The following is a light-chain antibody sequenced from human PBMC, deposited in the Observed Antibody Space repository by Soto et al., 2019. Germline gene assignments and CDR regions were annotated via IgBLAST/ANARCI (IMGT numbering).Light chain of an antibody. CDR2: KTS. CDR3: QQYNSNPLT. J-gene: IGKJ4*01. V-gene: IGKV1-5*03. CDR1: QSFSTW. Sequence: DIQMTQSPSTLSASVGDRVTITCRASQSFSTWLAWYQQKPGKAPNLLIYKTSILESGVPSRFSGSGSGTELTLTISGLQPDDFATYYCQQYNSNPLTFGGGTKVEIK.